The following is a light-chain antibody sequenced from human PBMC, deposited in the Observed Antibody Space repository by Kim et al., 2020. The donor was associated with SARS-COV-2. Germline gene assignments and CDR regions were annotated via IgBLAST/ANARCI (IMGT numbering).Light chain of an antibody. CDR1: NMGSKN. J-gene: IGLJ1*01. V-gene: IGLV3-9*01. CDR3: QVWDSSTYV. Sequence: VALGQTARVTCGGNNMGSKNVHWYQQKPGQAPVLVIYRDSNRPSGIPERFSGSNSGNTATLTISRAQAGDEADYYCQVWDSSTYVFGTGTKVTVL. CDR2: RDS.